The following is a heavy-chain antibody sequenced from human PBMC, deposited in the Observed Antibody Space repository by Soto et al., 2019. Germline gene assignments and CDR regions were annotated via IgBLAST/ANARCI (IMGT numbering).Heavy chain of an antibody. V-gene: IGHV3-30*18. CDR2: VSYDGNKK. D-gene: IGHD2-8*02. Sequence: QVDLVESGGGVVQPGGSLRLSCEGSGFTFRNYGIHWVRQAPGKGLEWVAVVSYDGNKKYYGDSVKGRFTISRDNSKTSVYLQVNSLRPEDTAVYYCAKDRSLGYCAGGDCYYYYGMDVWGQGTTVTVSS. J-gene: IGHJ6*02. CDR3: AKDRSLGYCAGGDCYYYYGMDV. CDR1: GFTFRNYG.